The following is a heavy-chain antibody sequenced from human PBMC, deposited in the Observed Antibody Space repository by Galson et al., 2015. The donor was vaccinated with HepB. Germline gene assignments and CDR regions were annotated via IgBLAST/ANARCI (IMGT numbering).Heavy chain of an antibody. D-gene: IGHD3-22*01. J-gene: IGHJ2*01. CDR1: GSLSGYY. CDR3: ARGSKPSSYDRSGYGVRNWFFDL. V-gene: IGHV4-34*01. CDR2: INYSGNT. Sequence: LSLTYAGGSLSGYYWSWIRQPPGKGLEWIGEINYSGNTNYNPSLKSRVTISVDTSRNQFSLKLISVTAADTAVYYCARGSKPSSYDRSGYGVRNWFFDLWGRGTLVTVSS.